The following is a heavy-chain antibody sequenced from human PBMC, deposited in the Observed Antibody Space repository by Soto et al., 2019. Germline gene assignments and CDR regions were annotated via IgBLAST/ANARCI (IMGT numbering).Heavy chain of an antibody. CDR1: GFTFSTYA. CDR2: ISGSGGST. J-gene: IGHJ5*02. CDR3: ARDRQQLAHNWFDP. D-gene: IGHD6-13*01. V-gene: IGHV3-23*01. Sequence: GGSLRLSCAASGFTFSTYAVTWVRQAPGKGLEWVSTISGSGGSTYYADSVKGRFTISRDNSKNTLYLQMNSLRAEDTAVYYCARDRQQLAHNWFDPWGQGTLVTVSS.